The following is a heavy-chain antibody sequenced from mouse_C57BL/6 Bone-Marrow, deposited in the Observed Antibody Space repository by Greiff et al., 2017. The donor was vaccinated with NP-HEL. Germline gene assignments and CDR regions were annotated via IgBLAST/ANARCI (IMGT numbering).Heavy chain of an antibody. CDR1: GYTFTNYW. CDR3: ARNYEGYYAMDY. Sequence: QVQLKESGAELVRPGTSVKMSCKASGYTFTNYWIGWAKQRPGHGLEWIGDIYPGGGYTNYNEKFKGKATLTADKSSSTAYMQFSSLTSEDSAIYYCARNYEGYYAMDYWGQGTSVTVSS. V-gene: IGHV1-63*01. J-gene: IGHJ4*01. D-gene: IGHD1-1*01. CDR2: IYPGGGYT.